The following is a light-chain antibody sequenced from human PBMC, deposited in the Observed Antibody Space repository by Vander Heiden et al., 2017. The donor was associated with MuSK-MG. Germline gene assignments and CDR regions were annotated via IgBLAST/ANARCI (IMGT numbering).Light chain of an antibody. Sequence: QSVLTQPPSASGTPGQRVTISCSGSSSNIGSNTVNCYQQLPGPAPNLLIYSNNQRPSGVPDRFSGSKSGTSASLAISGLQSEDEADYYCAAWDDSLNGYVFGTGTKVTVL. V-gene: IGLV1-44*01. CDR3: AAWDDSLNGYV. CDR2: SNN. J-gene: IGLJ1*01. CDR1: SSNIGSNT.